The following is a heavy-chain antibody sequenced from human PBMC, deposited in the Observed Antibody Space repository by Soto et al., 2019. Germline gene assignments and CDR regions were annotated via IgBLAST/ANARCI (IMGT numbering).Heavy chain of an antibody. D-gene: IGHD3-16*02. CDR3: ARELEGSYTPSDF. Sequence: ASVEVSCRTSGYTITEHSIDWGRQAPGQGLEWVGWVGSYNANTNYAYNLKDRVIMTTDTSKSTSYLELRCFRSDDPAVYYWARELEGSYTPSDFWGQGTPVTVSS. V-gene: IGHV1-18*01. CDR1: GYTITEHS. CDR2: VGSYNANT. J-gene: IGHJ4*02.